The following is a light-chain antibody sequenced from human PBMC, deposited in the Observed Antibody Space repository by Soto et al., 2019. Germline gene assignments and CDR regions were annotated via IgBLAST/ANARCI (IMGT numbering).Light chain of an antibody. CDR3: QQYDNLPVT. CDR2: EAS. J-gene: IGKJ3*01. Sequence: DIQMTQSPSSLSASVGDRVTITCQASPAINIYLNWYRQKLGKAPDLLIYEASNLQNGVPSRFTGGGSGTHFTLTINSLQTGDSGTYYCQQYDNLPVTFGPGTKLDI. CDR1: PAINIY. V-gene: IGKV1-33*01.